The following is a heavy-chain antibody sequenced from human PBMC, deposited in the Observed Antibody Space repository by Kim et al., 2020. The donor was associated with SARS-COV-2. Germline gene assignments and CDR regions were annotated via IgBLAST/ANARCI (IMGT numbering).Heavy chain of an antibody. CDR3: ASNYYDSSGYYYEEDY. J-gene: IGHJ4*02. V-gene: IGHV3-53*01. D-gene: IGHD3-22*01. Sequence: SVKGRFTRSRDNSKNTLYLQMNSLRAEDTAVYYCASNYYDSSGYYYEEDYWGQGTLVTVSS.